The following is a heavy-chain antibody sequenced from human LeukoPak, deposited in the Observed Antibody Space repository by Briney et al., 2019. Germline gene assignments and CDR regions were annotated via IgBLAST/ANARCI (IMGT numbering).Heavy chain of an antibody. J-gene: IGHJ4*02. V-gene: IGHV4-34*01. CDR2: IDHSGGT. CDR3: ARVRSYSLDFDY. CDR1: GGSFSDYY. Sequence: PSETLSLTCAVYGGSFSDYYWTWIRQPPGKGLGWIGEIDHSGGTTYNPSLKSRVSMSADTSKNQFSLKLSSVTAADTAVYYCARVRSYSLDFDYWGQGTLVTVSS. D-gene: IGHD4-11*01.